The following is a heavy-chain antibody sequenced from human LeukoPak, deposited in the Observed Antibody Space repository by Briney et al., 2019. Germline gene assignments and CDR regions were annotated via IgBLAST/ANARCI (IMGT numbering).Heavy chain of an antibody. J-gene: IGHJ4*02. Sequence: PSETLSLTCTVSGGSISSGGYYWSWIRQHPGKGLEWIGYIYYSGSTYYNPSLKSRVTISVDTSKNQFSLKLSSVTAADTAVYYCARVVSSSSLHLDYWGQGTLVTVSS. CDR2: IYYSGST. V-gene: IGHV4-31*03. CDR1: GGSISSGGYY. CDR3: ARVVSSSSLHLDY. D-gene: IGHD6-6*01.